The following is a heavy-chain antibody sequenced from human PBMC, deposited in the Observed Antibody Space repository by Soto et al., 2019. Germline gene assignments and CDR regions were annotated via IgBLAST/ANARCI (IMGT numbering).Heavy chain of an antibody. J-gene: IGHJ3*02. CDR2: ISGGGGST. D-gene: IGHD3-10*01. Sequence: GGSLRLSCAASGFTFSSYAMSWVRQAPGKGLEWVSAISGGGGSTYYADSVKGRFTISRDNSKNTLYRQMNGLRAEDTAVYYCAKASGYYYGSATKGDAFDIWGQGTMVTVSS. CDR1: GFTFSSYA. CDR3: AKASGYYYGSATKGDAFDI. V-gene: IGHV3-23*01.